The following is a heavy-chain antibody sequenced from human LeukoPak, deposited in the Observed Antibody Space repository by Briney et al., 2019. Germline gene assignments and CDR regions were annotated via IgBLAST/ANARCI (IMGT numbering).Heavy chain of an antibody. Sequence: SETLSLTCAVYSGSFNGYYWSWIRQPPGKGLEWIGEINHSGSTNYNPSLKSRVTMSVDTSKNQFSLKLSSVAAADPAVYYCARMTSGAFDMWGQGTMVTVSS. CDR2: INHSGST. CDR1: SGSFNGYY. V-gene: IGHV4-34*01. CDR3: ARMTSGAFDM. J-gene: IGHJ3*02.